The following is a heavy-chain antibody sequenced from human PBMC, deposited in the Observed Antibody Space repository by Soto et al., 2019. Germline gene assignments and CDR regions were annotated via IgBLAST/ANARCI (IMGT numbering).Heavy chain of an antibody. CDR1: GYSFTSYW. D-gene: IGHD6-13*01. V-gene: IGHV5-10-1*01. J-gene: IGHJ6*02. CDR2: IDPSDSYT. CDR3: ASSSQQQLAHYYYYYGMDV. Sequence: PGESLKISCKGSGYSFTSYWISWVRQMPGKGLEWMGRIDPSDSYTNYSPSFQGHVTISADKSISTAYLQWSSLKASDTAMYYCASSSQQQLAHYYYYYGMDVWGQGTTVTVSS.